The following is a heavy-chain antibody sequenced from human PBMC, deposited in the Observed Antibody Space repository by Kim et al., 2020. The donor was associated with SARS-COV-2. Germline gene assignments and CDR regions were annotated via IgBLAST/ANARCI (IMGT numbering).Heavy chain of an antibody. CDR2: ISYDGSNK. CDR1: GFTFSSYA. CDR3: ARAFFGVVIISSIDY. Sequence: GGSLRLSCAASGFTFSSYAMHWVRQAPGKGLEWVAVISYDGSNKYYADSVKGRFTISRDNSKNTLYLQMNSLRAEDTAVYYCARAFFGVVIISSIDYWG. V-gene: IGHV3-30-3*01. D-gene: IGHD3-3*01. J-gene: IGHJ4*01.